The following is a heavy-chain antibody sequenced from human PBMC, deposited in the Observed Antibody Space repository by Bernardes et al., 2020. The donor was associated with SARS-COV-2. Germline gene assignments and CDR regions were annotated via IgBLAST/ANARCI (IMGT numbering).Heavy chain of an antibody. Sequence: ASVKVSCKTSGYTFNNYGISWVRQAPGQGLEWMGWISAYNGNTEFAQTVQGRVTMTTDTSTSTAYMELRSLRSDDTAVYYCARDRRLVMEYHGTYYFD. CDR3: ARDRRLVMEYHGTYYFD. V-gene: IGHV1-18*01. CDR2: ISAYNGNT. CDR1: GYTFNNYG. D-gene: IGHD2-2*01. J-gene: IGHJ4*01.